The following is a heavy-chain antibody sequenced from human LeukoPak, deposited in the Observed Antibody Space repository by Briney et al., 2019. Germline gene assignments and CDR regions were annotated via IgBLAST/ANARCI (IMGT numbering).Heavy chain of an antibody. CDR2: ISAYNGNT. V-gene: IGHV1-18*01. CDR3: ARDVGITVADSFDP. Sequence: ASVKVSCKASGYTFTSYGISWVRQAPGQGLEWMGWISAYNGNTNYAQKFQGRVTMTTDTSTSTVYMEVRGLRSDDTAMYYCARDVGITVADSFDPWGQGTLVTVSS. CDR1: GYTFTSYG. J-gene: IGHJ5*02. D-gene: IGHD6-13*01.